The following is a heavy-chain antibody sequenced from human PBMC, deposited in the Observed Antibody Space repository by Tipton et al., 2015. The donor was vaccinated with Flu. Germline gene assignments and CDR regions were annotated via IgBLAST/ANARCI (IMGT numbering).Heavy chain of an antibody. V-gene: IGHV4-39*07. CDR1: GGSISSSSYY. D-gene: IGHD6-13*01. CDR3: ARDPGTAAAGTGWYYYGMDV. Sequence: TLSLTCTVSGGSISSSSYYWGWIRQPPGKGLEWIGSIYYSGSTYYNPSLKSRVTISVDTSKNQFSLKLSSVTAADTAVYYCARDPGTAAAGTGWYYYGMDVWGQGTTVTVSS. CDR2: IYYSGST. J-gene: IGHJ6*02.